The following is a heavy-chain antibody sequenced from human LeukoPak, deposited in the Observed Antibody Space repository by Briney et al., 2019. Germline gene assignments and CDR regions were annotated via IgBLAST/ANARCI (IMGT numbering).Heavy chain of an antibody. J-gene: IGHJ4*02. D-gene: IGHD2-8*01. Sequence: GASVKVSCKASGYTFTGYYMHWVRQAPGQGLEWMGRINPNSGGTNYAQKFQGRVTMTRDTSISTAYMELSRLRSDDTAVYYCARAWNTDLVLMVYAISRYFDYWGQGTLVTVSS. CDR3: ARAWNTDLVLMVYAISRYFDY. CDR1: GYTFTGYY. CDR2: INPNSGGT. V-gene: IGHV1-2*06.